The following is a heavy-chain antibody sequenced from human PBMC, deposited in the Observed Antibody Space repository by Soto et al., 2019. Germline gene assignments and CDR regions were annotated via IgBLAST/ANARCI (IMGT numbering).Heavy chain of an antibody. CDR3: AKCTWQQLVATWDYYYMDV. D-gene: IGHD6-13*01. V-gene: IGHV3-23*01. CDR2: ISGSGGST. J-gene: IGHJ6*03. Sequence: EVQLLESGGGLVQPGGSLRLSCAASGFTFSSYAMSWVRQAPGTGLEWVSTISGSGGSTYYADSVKGRFTISRDNSKNTLYLQMNSLRADDTAVYYCAKCTWQQLVATWDYYYMDVWGKGTTVTVSS. CDR1: GFTFSSYA.